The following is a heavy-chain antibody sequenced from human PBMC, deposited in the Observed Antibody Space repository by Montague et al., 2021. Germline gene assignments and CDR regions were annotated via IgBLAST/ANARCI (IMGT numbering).Heavy chain of an antibody. J-gene: IGHJ4*02. D-gene: IGHD2-15*01. V-gene: IGHV4-31*03. Sequence: TLSLTCSVSGGSISSGGFYWSWIRQHPGKGPEWIGSIYDSGSTNYNPSLKGRLTLSRDTSKNQVSLRLTSVTAAETAVYYCARSGGYCSGGRCDTFDXWGQGTLVTVSS. CDR2: IYDSGST. CDR3: ARSGGYCSGGRCDTFDX. CDR1: GGSISSGGFY.